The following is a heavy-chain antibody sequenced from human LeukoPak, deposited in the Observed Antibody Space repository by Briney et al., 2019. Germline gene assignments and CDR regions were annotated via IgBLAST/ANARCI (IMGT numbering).Heavy chain of an antibody. Sequence: SETLSLTCAVSGGSISSNNWWSWVRQPPGKGLDWIGVIFHSGSTNYNPSLKSRVTISLDKSKNQFSLKLSSVTAADTAIYYCASAIGYCSSSSCSQIDYWGQGTLVTVSS. CDR3: ASAIGYCSSSSCSQIDY. J-gene: IGHJ4*02. V-gene: IGHV4-4*02. D-gene: IGHD2-2*01. CDR2: IFHSGST. CDR1: GGSISSNNW.